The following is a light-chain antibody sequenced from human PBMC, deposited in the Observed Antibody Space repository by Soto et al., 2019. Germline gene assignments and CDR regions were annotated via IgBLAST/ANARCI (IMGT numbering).Light chain of an antibody. CDR3: QQSYSTPVT. CDR2: AAS. CDR1: QSISSY. J-gene: IGKJ1*01. V-gene: IGKV1-39*01. Sequence: DIQMTQSPSSLSASVGDRVTIICRASQSISSYLNWYQQKPGKAPKLLIYAASSLQSGVPSRFSGSGSGTDFTLTISSLQPEDFATYYCQQSYSTPVTFGQGTKVDIK.